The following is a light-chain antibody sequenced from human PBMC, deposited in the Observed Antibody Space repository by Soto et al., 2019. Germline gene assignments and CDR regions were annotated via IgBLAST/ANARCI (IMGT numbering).Light chain of an antibody. J-gene: IGLJ2*01. V-gene: IGLV2-8*01. CDR1: SSDVGGYNY. CDR2: EVS. Sequence: QSALTQPPSASGSPGQSVTISCTGTSSDVGGYNYVSWYQQHPGKAPKLMFYEVSKRPSGVPDRFSGSKSGNTASLTGSGLQAEDEADYYCSSYAGSNNVVFGGGTKLTVL. CDR3: SSYAGSNNVV.